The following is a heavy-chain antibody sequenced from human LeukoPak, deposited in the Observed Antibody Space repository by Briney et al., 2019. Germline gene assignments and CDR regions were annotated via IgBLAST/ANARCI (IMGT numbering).Heavy chain of an antibody. D-gene: IGHD1-26*01. J-gene: IGHJ4*02. CDR3: AREGGGGSYGSYYFDY. CDR1: GGSISSGDYY. V-gene: IGHV4-30-4*08. Sequence: PSETLSLTFTVSGGSISSGDYYSSWIRQPPGKGLEWIGYIYYSGSNSYNPSLKSRDTISVDTSKNQFSVKLSSVTAADTAVYYCAREGGGGSYGSYYFDYWGQGTLVTVSS. CDR2: IYYSGSN.